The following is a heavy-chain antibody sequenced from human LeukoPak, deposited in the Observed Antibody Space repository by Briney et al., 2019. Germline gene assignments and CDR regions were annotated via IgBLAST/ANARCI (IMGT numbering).Heavy chain of an antibody. Sequence: GASVKVSCKASGYTFTGYYMHWVRQAPGQGLEWMGWINPNSGGTNYAQKFQGRVTMTRDTSISTAYMELSRLRSDDTAVYYCARQDGPPFPPYYYDSSGYPDYWGQGTLVTVSS. D-gene: IGHD3-22*01. CDR2: INPNSGGT. J-gene: IGHJ4*02. CDR3: ARQDGPPFPPYYYDSSGYPDY. CDR1: GYTFTGYY. V-gene: IGHV1-2*02.